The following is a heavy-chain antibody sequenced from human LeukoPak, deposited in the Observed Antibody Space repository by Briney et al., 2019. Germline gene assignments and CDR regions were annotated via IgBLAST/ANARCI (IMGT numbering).Heavy chain of an antibody. CDR2: TFHSGSP. Sequence: PSETLSLTCNVSGYSISSGYYWGWIRQPPGKALEWIGTTFHSGSPNYNPSLKSRVTISIDTSKNQFSLKLSSVPAADTAFYYCARDAGGDFDYWGQGTLVTV. D-gene: IGHD2-21*01. CDR1: GYSISSGYY. V-gene: IGHV4-38-2*02. CDR3: ARDAGGDFDY. J-gene: IGHJ4*02.